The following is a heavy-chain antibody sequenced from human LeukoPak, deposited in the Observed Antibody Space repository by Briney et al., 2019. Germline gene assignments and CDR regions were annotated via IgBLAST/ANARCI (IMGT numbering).Heavy chain of an antibody. CDR2: MNPNSGNT. V-gene: IGHV1-8*01. D-gene: IGHD3-22*01. J-gene: IGHJ4*02. Sequence: GASVKVSCKVSGYTFTSYDINWVRQATGQGLEWMGWMNPNSGNTGYAQKFQGRVTMTRNTSISTAYMELSSLRSEDTAVYYCAMTYYYDSSGYLFDYWGQGTLVTVSS. CDR3: AMTYYYDSSGYLFDY. CDR1: GYTFTSYD.